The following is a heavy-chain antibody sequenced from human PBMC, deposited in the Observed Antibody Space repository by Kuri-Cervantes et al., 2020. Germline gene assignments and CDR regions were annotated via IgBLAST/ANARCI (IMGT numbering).Heavy chain of an antibody. J-gene: IGHJ4*02. V-gene: IGHV4-59*08. CDR2: VFYTGST. D-gene: IGHD3-16*01. CDR3: ARRGSSGDYFDF. CDR1: GASMSGYS. Sequence: GSLRLSCTVSGASMSGYSWSWTRQPPGKGLEWIGYVFYTGSTSYNPSLRSRVTISLDTSKNQFSLELISVTAADTAVYYCARRGSSGDYFDFWGQGTLVTVSS.